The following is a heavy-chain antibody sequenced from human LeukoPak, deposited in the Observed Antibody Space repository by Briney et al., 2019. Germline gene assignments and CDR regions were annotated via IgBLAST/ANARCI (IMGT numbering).Heavy chain of an antibody. CDR1: GFTFSTSA. CDR2: IKSKGSGGTT. Sequence: GGSLRLSCAASGFTFSTSAMNWVRQAPGKGPEWVGRIKSKGSGGTTDYASSVKGRFTISRDDSQNTLYLQMNSLRTDDTAVYYCSKDLPLTRAWALKYWGQGALVTVSS. D-gene: IGHD2-2*01. V-gene: IGHV3-15*03. CDR3: SKDLPLTRAWALKY. J-gene: IGHJ4*02.